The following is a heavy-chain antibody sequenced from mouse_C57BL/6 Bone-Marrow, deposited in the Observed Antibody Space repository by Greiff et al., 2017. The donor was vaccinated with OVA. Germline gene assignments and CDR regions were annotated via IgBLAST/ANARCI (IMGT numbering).Heavy chain of an antibody. CDR2: IYPRSGNT. CDR1: GYTFTSSG. CDR3: ARSYYSNFTWFAY. V-gene: IGHV1-81*01. Sequence: QVQLKQSGAELARPGASVKLSCKASGYTFTSSGISWVKQRTGQGLEWIGEIYPRSGNTYYNEKFKGKATLTADKSSSTAYMELRSLTSEDSAVYFCARSYYSNFTWFAYWGQGTLVTVSA. D-gene: IGHD2-5*01. J-gene: IGHJ3*01.